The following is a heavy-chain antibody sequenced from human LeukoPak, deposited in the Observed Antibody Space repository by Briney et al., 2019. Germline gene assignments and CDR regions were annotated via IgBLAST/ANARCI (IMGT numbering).Heavy chain of an antibody. D-gene: IGHD1-14*01. Sequence: ASVKVSCKASGYTFTSYDINWVRQATGQGLEWMGWMNPNSGNTGYAQKFQGRVTMTRNTSISTAYMELSSLRSEDTAVYYCASEPRGYCYMDVWGKGTTVTVSS. CDR2: MNPNSGNT. CDR3: ASEPRGYCYMDV. J-gene: IGHJ6*03. CDR1: GYTFTSYD. V-gene: IGHV1-8*01.